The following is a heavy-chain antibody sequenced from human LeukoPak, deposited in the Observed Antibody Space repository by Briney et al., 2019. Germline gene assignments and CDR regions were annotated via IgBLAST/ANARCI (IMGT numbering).Heavy chain of an antibody. CDR1: GFTFNNYW. J-gene: IGHJ4*02. Sequence: GGSLRLSCAASGFTFNNYWMTWVRQAPGKGLEWVANIKQDESEKYYVDPVRGRFTISRDNAKNSLYLQMNRLRAEDTAVYYCARGGSFGDYEGGPPFEYWGQGTLVTVSS. CDR2: IKQDESEK. V-gene: IGHV3-7*01. CDR3: ARGGSFGDYEGGPPFEY. D-gene: IGHD4-17*01.